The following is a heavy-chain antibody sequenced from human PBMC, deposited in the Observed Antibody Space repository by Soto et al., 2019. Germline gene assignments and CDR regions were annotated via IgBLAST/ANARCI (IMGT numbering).Heavy chain of an antibody. Sequence: PGGSLRLSCAASGFTFSSYWMTWVRQAPGKGPEWVANIKQDGSETYSVDSVKGRFTISRDNAKNSMFLQMNSLRVEDTAVYYCARLDLLTGPSWYYYCMDVWGKGTTVTVSS. CDR1: GFTFSSYW. J-gene: IGHJ6*03. CDR2: IKQDGSET. D-gene: IGHD1-20*01. CDR3: ARLDLLTGPSWYYYCMDV. V-gene: IGHV3-7*01.